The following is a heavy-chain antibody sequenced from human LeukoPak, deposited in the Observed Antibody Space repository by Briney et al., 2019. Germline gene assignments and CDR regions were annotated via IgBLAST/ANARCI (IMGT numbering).Heavy chain of an antibody. CDR3: VTMASNVFHY. V-gene: IGHV3-7*03. CDR2: IKPDGTEK. J-gene: IGHJ4*02. CDR1: GFPFNHYW. Sequence: GGSLTLSCAASGFPFNHYWMSWIRQAPGKGLEWVANIKPDGTEKYYRDSLKGRFILSNDNAKKSVYLQMNSLRVEDTAVYYCVTMASNVFHYWGQGTLVTVSS. D-gene: IGHD5-24*01.